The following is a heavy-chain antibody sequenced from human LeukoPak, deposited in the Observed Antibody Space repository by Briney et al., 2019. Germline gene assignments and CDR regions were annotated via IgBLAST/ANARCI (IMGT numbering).Heavy chain of an antibody. CDR3: ASSTSRAGGPGGHSFDY. Sequence: GGSLRLSCAASGFIFSSYSMNWVRQAPGKGLEWVSSMSSSSSYIYYADSLKGRFTISRDNAKNSLYLQMNSLRAEDTAVYFCASSTSRAGGPGGHSFDYWGQGTLVTVSS. V-gene: IGHV3-21*01. J-gene: IGHJ4*02. CDR1: GFIFSSYS. CDR2: MSSSSSYI. D-gene: IGHD2-2*01.